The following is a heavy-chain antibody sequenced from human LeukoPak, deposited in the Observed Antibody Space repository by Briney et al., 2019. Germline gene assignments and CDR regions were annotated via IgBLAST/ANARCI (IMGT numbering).Heavy chain of an antibody. J-gene: IGHJ6*02. D-gene: IGHD3-3*01. CDR1: GFTFSSYG. Sequence: GGSLRLSCAASGFTFSSYGMHWVRQAPGKGLEWVAVISYDGSNKYYADSVKGRFTISRDNSKNTLYLQMNSLRAEDTAVYYCAKEGKLRFLEWIEDYYYGMDVWGQGTMVTVSS. CDR3: AKEGKLRFLEWIEDYYYGMDV. V-gene: IGHV3-30*18. CDR2: ISYDGSNK.